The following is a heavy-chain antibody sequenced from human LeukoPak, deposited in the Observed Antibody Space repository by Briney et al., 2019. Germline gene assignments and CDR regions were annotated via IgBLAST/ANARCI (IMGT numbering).Heavy chain of an antibody. CDR3: ARGYSYGFDY. V-gene: IGHV3-30-3*01. J-gene: IGHJ4*02. CDR1: GFTFSSYA. D-gene: IGHD5-18*01. CDR2: KSYDGSNK. Sequence: PGRSLRLSCAASGFTFSSYAMHWVRQAPGKGLEWVAVKSYDGSNKYYADSVKGRFTISRDNSKNTLYLQMNSLRAEDTAVYYCARGYSYGFDYWGQGTLVTVSS.